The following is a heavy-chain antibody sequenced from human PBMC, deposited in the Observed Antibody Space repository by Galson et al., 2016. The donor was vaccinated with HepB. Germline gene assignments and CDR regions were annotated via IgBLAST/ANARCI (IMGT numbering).Heavy chain of an antibody. D-gene: IGHD1-26*01. Sequence: SVKVSCKASGYTFTDYYIHWVRQAPGQGLEWMGWINPSSGGTSDAQKFQGRVTMTRDTSIRTASMELGRLTSNDPALYYWAREGRFSGSYSPWGQGTLVTVSS. CDR2: INPSSGGT. V-gene: IGHV1-2*02. CDR3: AREGRFSGSYSP. CDR1: GYTFTDYY. J-gene: IGHJ5*02.